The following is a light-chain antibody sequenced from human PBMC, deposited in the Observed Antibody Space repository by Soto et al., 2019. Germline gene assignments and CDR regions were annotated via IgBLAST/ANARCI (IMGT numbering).Light chain of an antibody. J-gene: IGLJ2*01. CDR3: CSYAGSYTYVV. CDR2: DVS. Sequence: QSALTQPSSVSGSPGQSVTISCTGTSSDVGGYNYVSWYQQQPGKAPKLMMYDVSKRPSGVPDRFSGSKSGNTASLTISGLQAEDEADYYCCSYAGSYTYVVFGGGTKLTVL. CDR1: SSDVGGYNY. V-gene: IGLV2-11*01.